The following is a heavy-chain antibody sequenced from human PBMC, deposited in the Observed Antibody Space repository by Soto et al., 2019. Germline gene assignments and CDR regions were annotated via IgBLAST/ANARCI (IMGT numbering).Heavy chain of an antibody. V-gene: IGHV4-39*01. D-gene: IGHD3-16*01. J-gene: IGHJ6*02. CDR3: ARLHYAFYYYYGMDV. CDR2: IYYSGST. Sequence: SETLSLTCTVSGGSISSSNYYWGWIRQPPGKGLEWIGSIYYSGSTYYNPSLKSRVTISVDTSNNPFSLKLSSVTAADTAVFYCARLHYAFYYYYGMDVWGQGTTVTVSS. CDR1: GGSISSSNYY.